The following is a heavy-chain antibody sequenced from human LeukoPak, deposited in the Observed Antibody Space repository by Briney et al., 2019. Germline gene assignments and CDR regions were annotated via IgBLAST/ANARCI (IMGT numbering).Heavy chain of an antibody. CDR2: ISYDGSNK. Sequence: GGSLRLSCAASGFTFSSYAMHWVRQAPGKGLEWVAVISYDGSNKYYADSVKGRFTISRDNSKNTLYLQMNSLRAEDTAVYYCARSPNSYGSLFDYWGRGTLVTVSS. V-gene: IGHV3-30-3*01. D-gene: IGHD5-18*01. CDR1: GFTFSSYA. J-gene: IGHJ4*02. CDR3: ARSPNSYGSLFDY.